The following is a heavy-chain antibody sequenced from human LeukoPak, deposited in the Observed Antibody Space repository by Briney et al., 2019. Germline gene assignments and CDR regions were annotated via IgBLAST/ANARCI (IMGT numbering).Heavy chain of an antibody. Sequence: AGSLTLSCAASGFTFSSYCMRWVRQPPGKGLGWIARVKTDGTITHYADSVKGRFTVSRDNAKNTLYLQVNSLRAEDTVVYYCARGFYINSGFQSPDYWGQGTLVTVSS. J-gene: IGHJ4*02. V-gene: IGHV3-74*01. CDR1: GFTFSSYC. CDR2: VKTDGTIT. D-gene: IGHD2-2*02. CDR3: ARGFYINSGFQSPDY.